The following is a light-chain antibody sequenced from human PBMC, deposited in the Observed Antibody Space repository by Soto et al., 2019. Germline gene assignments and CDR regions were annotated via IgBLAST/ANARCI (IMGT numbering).Light chain of an antibody. V-gene: IGLV3-21*02. Sequence: SYELTQPPSVPVAPGQTARITCGGNNIGSKSVQWYQQRPGQAPVLVVYDDSDRPSGIPERFSGSNSGNTATLTISRVEAGDEADYYCQVWDVDSDHYVFGTGTKLTVL. CDR2: DDS. CDR1: NIGSKS. J-gene: IGLJ1*01. CDR3: QVWDVDSDHYV.